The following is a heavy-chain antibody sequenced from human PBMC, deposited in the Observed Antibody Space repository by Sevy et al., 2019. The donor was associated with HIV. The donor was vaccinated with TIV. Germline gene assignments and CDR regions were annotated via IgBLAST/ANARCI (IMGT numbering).Heavy chain of an antibody. CDR3: AKVYRAWYFDY. CDR2: ISGSGDST. Sequence: GGSLRLSCAASRFTFSTYAMSWVRQAPGKGLEWASAISGSGDSTYYADSVKGRFTISRDNSKNTLYLQMNSLRAEDAALYYCAKVYRAWYFDYWGQGTLVTVSS. CDR1: RFTFSTYA. J-gene: IGHJ4*02. D-gene: IGHD1-20*01. V-gene: IGHV3-23*01.